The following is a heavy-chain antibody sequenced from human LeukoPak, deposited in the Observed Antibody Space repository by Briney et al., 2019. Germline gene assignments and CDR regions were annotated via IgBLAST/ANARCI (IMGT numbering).Heavy chain of an antibody. CDR2: INPNSGGT. V-gene: IGHV1-2*02. J-gene: IGHJ4*02. D-gene: IGHD2-8*01. CDR1: GYTFPGHY. CDR3: ARVPMARMYDS. Sequence: ASVKVSYKASGYTFPGHYIHWVRQAPGQGLEWMGWINPNSGGTKYEQKFQGRVTMTSDTSISTAYMEVSSLRSDDTAVYYCARVPMARMYDSWGQGTLVTVSS.